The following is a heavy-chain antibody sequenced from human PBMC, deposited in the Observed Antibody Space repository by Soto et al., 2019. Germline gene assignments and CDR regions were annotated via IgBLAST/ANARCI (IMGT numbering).Heavy chain of an antibody. CDR1: GFSLSTSGVG. D-gene: IGHD3-9*01. J-gene: IGHJ4*02. Sequence: SGPTLVNPTQTLTLTCTFSGFSLSTSGVGVGWIRQPPGKALEWLALIYWDDDKRYSPSLKSRLTITKDTSKNQVVLTMTNMDPVDTATYYCARSYYDILTGPFPFDYWGQGTLVTVSS. CDR3: ARSYYDILTGPFPFDY. V-gene: IGHV2-5*02. CDR2: IYWDDDK.